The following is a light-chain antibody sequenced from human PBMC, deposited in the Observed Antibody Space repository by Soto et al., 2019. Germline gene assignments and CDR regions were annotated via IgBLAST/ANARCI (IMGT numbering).Light chain of an antibody. V-gene: IGLV2-14*01. CDR2: DVS. J-gene: IGLJ1*01. CDR3: SSDTSSSTPYV. Sequence: QSALTQPASVSGSPGQSITISCTGTSSDVGGYNYVSWYQQHPGKAPKRMIYDVSNRPSGVSNRFSGSKSGNTASLTTSGLQAEDEADYYCSSDTSSSTPYVFGTGSKLTVL. CDR1: SSDVGGYNY.